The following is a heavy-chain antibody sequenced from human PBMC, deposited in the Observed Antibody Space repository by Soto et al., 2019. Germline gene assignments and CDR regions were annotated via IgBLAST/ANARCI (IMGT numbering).Heavy chain of an antibody. CDR3: VKYPESYYYGMDV. CDR2: SIPIFGTA. J-gene: IGHJ6*02. D-gene: IGHD2-2*02. Sequence: QVQLVHSGAEVKKPGSSVKVSCKASGGTFSRYAISWVRQAPGQGLEWMGGSIPIFGTADYAQKYQGRVTITADESTSTAYVALSSLRCDDRAVYYCVKYPESYYYGMDVWGQGTTVTVSS. V-gene: IGHV1-69*12. CDR1: GGTFSRYA.